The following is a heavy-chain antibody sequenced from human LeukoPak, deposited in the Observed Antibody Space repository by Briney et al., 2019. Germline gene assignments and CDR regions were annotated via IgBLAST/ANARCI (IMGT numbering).Heavy chain of an antibody. CDR3: ASGIVVVPAARGDAFDI. CDR2: IYSGGST. D-gene: IGHD2-2*01. CDR1: GFTVSSNY. Sequence: GGSLRLSCAASGFTVSSNYMSWVRQAPGKGLEWVSVIYSGGSTYYADSVKGRFTISRDNSKNTLYLQMNSLRAEDTAVYYCASGIVVVPAARGDAFDIWGQGTMVTVSS. V-gene: IGHV3-66*01. J-gene: IGHJ3*02.